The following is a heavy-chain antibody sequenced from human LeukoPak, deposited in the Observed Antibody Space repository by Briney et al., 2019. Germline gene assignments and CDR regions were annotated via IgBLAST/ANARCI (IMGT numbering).Heavy chain of an antibody. CDR3: ARDGRYCGSTSCRLNWFDP. V-gene: IGHV1-46*01. J-gene: IGHJ5*02. D-gene: IGHD2-2*01. CDR1: GYTFTTYY. Sequence: ASVKVSCKASGYTFTTYYMHWVRQAPGQGLGWMGIINPSGGSTSYAQKFQGRVTMTRDTSTSTIYMELSSLRSEDTAVYYCARDGRYCGSTSCRLNWFDPWGQGTLVTVPS. CDR2: INPSGGST.